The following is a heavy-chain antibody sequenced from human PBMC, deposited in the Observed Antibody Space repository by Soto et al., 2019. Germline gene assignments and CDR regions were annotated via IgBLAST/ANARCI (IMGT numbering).Heavy chain of an antibody. J-gene: IGHJ5*02. CDR1: GFTFSSYA. CDR2: ISSDGNNK. V-gene: IGHV3-30*04. D-gene: IGHD4-17*01. CDR3: AKAGWYGDFDSGFDP. Sequence: QEHLVESGGGVVQPGRSLRLSCVASGFTFSSYAMYWVRQAPGKGLELVAAISSDGNNKYYTDSVKGRFTISRDNSKNTLYLQVNSLRREDTAVYYCAKAGWYGDFDSGFDPWGQGTRVTVSS.